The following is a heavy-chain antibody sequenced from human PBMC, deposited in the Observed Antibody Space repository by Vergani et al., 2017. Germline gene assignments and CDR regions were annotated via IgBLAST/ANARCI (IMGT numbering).Heavy chain of an antibody. CDR1: GFTFSSYA. D-gene: IGHD2-2*02. Sequence: QVQLVESGGGVVQPVRSLRLSCAASGFTFSSYAMHWVRQAPGKGLEWVAVISYDGSNKYYADSVKGRFTISRDNSKNTLYLQMNSLRAEDTAVYYCARGVVPAAIPPFFDYWGQGTLVTVSS. V-gene: IGHV3-30-3*01. CDR3: ARGVVPAAIPPFFDY. CDR2: ISYDGSNK. J-gene: IGHJ4*02.